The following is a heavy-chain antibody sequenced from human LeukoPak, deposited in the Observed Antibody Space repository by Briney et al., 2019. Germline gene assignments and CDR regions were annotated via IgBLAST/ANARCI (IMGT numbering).Heavy chain of an antibody. V-gene: IGHV4-59*01. D-gene: IGHD3-3*01. CDR1: GGSISSYY. Sequence: SETLSLTCTVSGGSISSYYWSWIRQPPGKGLEWIGYIYYSGSTNYNPSLKSRVTISVDTSKNQFFLKLSSVTAADTAVYYCARKTYYDFWSGPLFDYWGQGTLVTVSS. CDR3: ARKTYYDFWSGPLFDY. J-gene: IGHJ4*02. CDR2: IYYSGST.